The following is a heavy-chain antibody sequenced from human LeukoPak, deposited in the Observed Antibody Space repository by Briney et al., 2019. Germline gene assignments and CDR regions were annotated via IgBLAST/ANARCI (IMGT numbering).Heavy chain of an antibody. J-gene: IGHJ4*02. CDR3: ARESSSGSDLEY. Sequence: SETLSLTCTVSGGSISSYYWGWIRQPPGKGLEWIGSIYYSGSTYYNPSLKSRVTISVDTSKNKFSLKLSSVTAADTSVYYCARESSSGSDLEYWGQGTLVTVSS. V-gene: IGHV4-39*07. D-gene: IGHD3-10*01. CDR1: GGSISSYY. CDR2: IYYSGST.